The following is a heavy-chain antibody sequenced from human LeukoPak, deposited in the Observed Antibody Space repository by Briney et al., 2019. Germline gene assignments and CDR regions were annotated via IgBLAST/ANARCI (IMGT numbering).Heavy chain of an antibody. CDR1: GYTFTSYG. V-gene: IGHV1-18*01. J-gene: IGHJ5*02. D-gene: IGHD6-13*01. CDR3: ARRGPGIAAAGPRFDP. CDR2: ISAYNGNT. Sequence: GASVKVPCKASGYTFTSYGISWVRQAPGQGLEWMGWISAYNGNTNYAQKFQGRVTMTRDTSISTAYMELSRLRSDDTAVYYCARRGPGIAAAGPRFDPWGQGTLVTVSS.